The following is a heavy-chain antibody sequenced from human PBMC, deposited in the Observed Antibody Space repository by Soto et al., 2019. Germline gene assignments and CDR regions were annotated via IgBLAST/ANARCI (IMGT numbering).Heavy chain of an antibody. CDR2: VNPNNGHT. V-gene: IGHV1-8*01. D-gene: IGHD3-10*01. Sequence: QVQLVQSGAEVKKPGASVKVSCKASGYTFTSYDINWVRQAARQGLEWMGWVNPNNGHTGYAQKFQGRVTMTRNTSISSAYMELDSLRSEDTAVYYCVRLFYYGSRSWVEWGQGTLVTVSS. J-gene: IGHJ4*02. CDR1: GYTFTSYD. CDR3: VRLFYYGSRSWVE.